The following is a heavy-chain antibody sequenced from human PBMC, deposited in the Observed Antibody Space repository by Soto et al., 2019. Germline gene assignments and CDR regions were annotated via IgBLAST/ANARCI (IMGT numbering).Heavy chain of an antibody. CDR1: GYSISSGYY. V-gene: IGHV4-38-2*02. Sequence: SETLSLTCVVSGYSISSGYYWAWVRQPPGKELEWIGSIYHSGKTYYKPSLRSRVTVSVDTPKNQFSMKLISVTAADTAVYYCARDKRVTMIGGWFDPWGQGTLVTVSS. J-gene: IGHJ5*02. CDR3: ARDKRVTMIGGWFDP. D-gene: IGHD3-22*01. CDR2: IYHSGKT.